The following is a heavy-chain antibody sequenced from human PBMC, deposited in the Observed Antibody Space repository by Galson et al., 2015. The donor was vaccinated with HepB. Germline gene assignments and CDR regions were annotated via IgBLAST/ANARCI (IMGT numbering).Heavy chain of an antibody. J-gene: IGHJ1*01. CDR1: GFTFSNAW. Sequence: SLRLSCAASGFTFSNAWMSWVRQAPGKGLEWVGRIKSKTDGRTTDYAAPVKGRFTISRDDSKNTLYLQMNSLKTEDTAVYYCTTGRVWGQGTLVTVSS. CDR3: TTGRV. V-gene: IGHV3-15*01. CDR2: IKSKTDGRTT.